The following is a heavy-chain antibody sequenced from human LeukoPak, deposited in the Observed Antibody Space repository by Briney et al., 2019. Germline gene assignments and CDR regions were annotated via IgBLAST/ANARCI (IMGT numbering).Heavy chain of an antibody. Sequence: GGSLRLSCAASGFTFSSYSMNWVRQAPGKGLEWVSSISSSSSYIYYADSVKGRFTISRDNAKNSLYLQMNSLRAEDTAVYYCARGGSYCSSTSCYIIEGQRHYYYYYYMDVWGKGTTVTVSS. J-gene: IGHJ6*03. CDR3: ARGGSYCSSTSCYIIEGQRHYYYYYYMDV. V-gene: IGHV3-21*01. CDR1: GFTFSSYS. CDR2: ISSSSSYI. D-gene: IGHD2-2*02.